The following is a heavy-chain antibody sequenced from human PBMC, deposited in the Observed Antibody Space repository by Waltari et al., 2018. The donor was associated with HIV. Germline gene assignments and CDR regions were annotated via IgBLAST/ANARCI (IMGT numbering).Heavy chain of an antibody. CDR3: ATLHYGSGSSDY. CDR1: VYTLTASS. J-gene: IGHJ4*02. V-gene: IGHV1-24*01. CDR2: FDPEDGET. Sequence: QVQLVQYGAEVKKPGASVKVSCTVSVYTLTASSMHWVRPAPGKGLGWMGGFDPEDGETIYAQKFQGRVTMTEDTSTDTAYMELSSLRSEDTAVYYCATLHYGSGSSDYWGQGTLVTVSS. D-gene: IGHD3-10*01.